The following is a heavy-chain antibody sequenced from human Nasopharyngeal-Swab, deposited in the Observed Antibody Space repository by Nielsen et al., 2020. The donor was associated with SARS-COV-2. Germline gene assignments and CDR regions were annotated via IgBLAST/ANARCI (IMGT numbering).Heavy chain of an antibody. Sequence: GGSMRLSCAASGFTFSSYSMNWVSQAPGKGLEWVSSISSSSSYIYYADSVKGRFTISRDNAKNSLYLQMNSLRAEDTAVYYCATGAGTTIYYYYGMDVWGQGTTVTVSS. CDR2: ISSSSSYI. V-gene: IGHV3-21*01. D-gene: IGHD1-7*01. J-gene: IGHJ6*02. CDR1: GFTFSSYS. CDR3: ATGAGTTIYYYYGMDV.